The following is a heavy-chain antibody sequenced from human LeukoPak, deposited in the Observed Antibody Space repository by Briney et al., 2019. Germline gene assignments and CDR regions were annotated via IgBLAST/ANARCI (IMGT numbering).Heavy chain of an antibody. CDR2: IYTSGST. Sequence: SETLSLTCTVSGGSISSGSYYWSWIRQPAGKGLEWIGRIYTSGSTNYDPSLKSRVTISVDTSKNQFSLKLSSVTAADTAVYYCARVVYCGGDCYSDYFDYWGQGTLVTVSS. D-gene: IGHD2-21*02. V-gene: IGHV4-61*02. CDR1: GGSISSGSYY. CDR3: ARVVYCGGDCYSDYFDY. J-gene: IGHJ4*02.